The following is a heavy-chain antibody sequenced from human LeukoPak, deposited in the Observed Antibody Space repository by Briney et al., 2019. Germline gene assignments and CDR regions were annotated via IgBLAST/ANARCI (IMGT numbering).Heavy chain of an antibody. CDR3: ARDLWGAGQGNYYGSESYFGSRYYYMDV. J-gene: IGHJ6*03. CDR1: GYTFISYG. D-gene: IGHD3-10*01. V-gene: IGHV1-8*02. CDR2: MNPNWGNT. Sequence: ASVKVSCKGTGYTFISYGISWVRQAPGQGLEWMGWMNPNWGNTGYAKKFEGRVTMTRNTSISTAYIELGSVTAADTAVYYSARDLWGAGQGNYYGSESYFGSRYYYMDVCGKGTTVTVSS.